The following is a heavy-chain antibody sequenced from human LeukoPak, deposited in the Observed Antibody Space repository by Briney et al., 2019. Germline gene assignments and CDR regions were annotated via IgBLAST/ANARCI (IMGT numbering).Heavy chain of an antibody. J-gene: IGHJ4*02. CDR3: ARAAGRWLPIDY. D-gene: IGHD5-24*01. CDR1: GFTFSSYE. CDR2: ISSSGSTI. Sequence: PGGSLRLSCAASGFTFSSYEMNWVRQAPGKGLEWVSYISSSGSTIYYADSVKGRFTISRDNAKNSLYLQMNSLRAEDTAVYYCARAAGRWLPIDYWGQGTLVTVSS. V-gene: IGHV3-48*03.